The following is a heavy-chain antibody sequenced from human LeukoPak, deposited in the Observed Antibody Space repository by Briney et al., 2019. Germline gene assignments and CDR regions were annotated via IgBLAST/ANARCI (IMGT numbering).Heavy chain of an antibody. J-gene: IGHJ4*02. Sequence: GGSLRLSCAASGFTFSSYSMHWVRQAPGKGLEWVSYISSSSSSIYYADSVKGRFTISRDNAKNSLYLQMNSLRAEDTSVYYCARSRSGYYSDYWGQGTLVTVSS. CDR3: ARSRSGYYSDY. V-gene: IGHV3-48*01. D-gene: IGHD6-19*01. CDR2: ISSSSSSI. CDR1: GFTFSSYS.